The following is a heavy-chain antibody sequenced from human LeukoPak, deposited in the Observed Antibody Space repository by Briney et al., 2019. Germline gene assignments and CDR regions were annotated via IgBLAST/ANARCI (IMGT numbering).Heavy chain of an antibody. CDR1: GFTFSSYS. Sequence: PGGSLRLSCAASGFTFSSYSMNWVRQAPGKELEWVSSISTSSSYIYYADSVKGRFTISRDNAKNSLYLQMNSLRAEDTAVYYCARTEGMVTAMIPNFDYWGQGTLVTVSS. D-gene: IGHD2-21*02. CDR3: ARTEGMVTAMIPNFDY. V-gene: IGHV3-21*01. CDR2: ISTSSSYI. J-gene: IGHJ4*02.